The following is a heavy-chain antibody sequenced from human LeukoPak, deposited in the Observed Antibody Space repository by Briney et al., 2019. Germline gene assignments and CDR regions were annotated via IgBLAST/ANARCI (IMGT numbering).Heavy chain of an antibody. CDR3: ARDLTVTSTCWFDR. CDR1: GFTFSSYT. Sequence: KPGGSLRLSCAVSGFTFSSYTMNWVRQAPGKGLEWVSSITGRSTYIYYADSVKGRFTISRDNAKNSLYLQMNSLRAEDTAVYYCARDLTVTSTCWFDRWGQGTLVTVSS. CDR2: ITGRSTYI. V-gene: IGHV3-21*01. J-gene: IGHJ5*02. D-gene: IGHD4-11*01.